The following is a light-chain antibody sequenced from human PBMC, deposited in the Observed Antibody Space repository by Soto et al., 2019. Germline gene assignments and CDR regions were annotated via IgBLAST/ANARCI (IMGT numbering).Light chain of an antibody. J-gene: IGLJ2*01. V-gene: IGLV1-44*01. CDR1: TSNIGTNT. CDR2: TDN. Sequence: QSVLTQPPSASGTPGQRVTISCSGGTSNIGTNTVHWYQQLPGTAPKLLIFTDNERPSGVPDRFSGSKSGTSASLAISGLQSDDEADYYCAAWDASLKGVVFGGGTKLTVL. CDR3: AAWDASLKGVV.